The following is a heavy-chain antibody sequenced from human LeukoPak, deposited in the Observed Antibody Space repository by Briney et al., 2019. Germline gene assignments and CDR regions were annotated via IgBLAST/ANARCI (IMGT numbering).Heavy chain of an antibody. CDR3: ARDDIAAAAPDEAFDI. Sequence: GGSLRLSCAASGFTFSSYAMHWVRQAPGKGLEWVAVISYDGSNKYYADSVKGRFTISRDNSKNTLYLQMNSLRAEDTAVYYCARDDIAAAAPDEAFDIWGQGTMVTVSS. D-gene: IGHD6-13*01. V-gene: IGHV3-30-3*01. J-gene: IGHJ3*02. CDR1: GFTFSSYA. CDR2: ISYDGSNK.